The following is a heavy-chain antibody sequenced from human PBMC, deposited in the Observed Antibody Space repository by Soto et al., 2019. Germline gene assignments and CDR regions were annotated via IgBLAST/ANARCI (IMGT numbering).Heavy chain of an antibody. D-gene: IGHD4-17*01. J-gene: IGHJ4*02. V-gene: IGHV1-69*06. CDR1: GGTFSSYA. CDR3: ARVTPYGDYADY. CDR2: IIPIFGTA. Sequence: GASVKVSCKASGGTFSSYAISWVRQAPGQGLEWMGGIIPIFGTANYAQKFQGRVTITADKSTSTAYMELSSLRSEDTAVYYCARVTPYGDYADYWGQGTLVTVSS.